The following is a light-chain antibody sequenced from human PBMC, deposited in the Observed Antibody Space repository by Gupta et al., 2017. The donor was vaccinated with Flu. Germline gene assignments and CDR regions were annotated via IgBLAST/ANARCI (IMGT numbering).Light chain of an antibody. CDR2: SNN. Sequence: QSVLTQPPSASRTPGQRVTTSCSGGSSNIGRNTVNWYQQHPPGTAPNLLIYSNNRRPSGVPARFSASKSATSASLAISGLQSEDEADYYCVVWDDSMNGQVFGGGTKLTVL. CDR3: VVWDDSMNGQV. V-gene: IGLV1-44*01. J-gene: IGLJ2*01. CDR1: SSNIGRNT.